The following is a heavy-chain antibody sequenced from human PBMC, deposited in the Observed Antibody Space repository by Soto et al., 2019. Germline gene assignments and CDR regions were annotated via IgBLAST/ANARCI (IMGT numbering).Heavy chain of an antibody. CDR1: GFIFSSQW. V-gene: IGHV3-74*01. J-gene: IGHJ3*01. CDR2: LSSDGSSI. Sequence: EVQLVESGGGLVQPGGSLRLSCAASGFIFSSQWMYWIRQAPGKGLVWVSRLSSDGSSISYVDSVKGRFTISRDNAKNTLYLEMNSLRVEDTALYFCARRLPVAGTNAFDLWGQGTMVTVSS. CDR3: ARRLPVAGTNAFDL. D-gene: IGHD6-19*01.